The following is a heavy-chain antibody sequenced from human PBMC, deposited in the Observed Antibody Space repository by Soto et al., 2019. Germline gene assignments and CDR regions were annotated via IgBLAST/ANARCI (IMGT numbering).Heavy chain of an antibody. CDR1: GCSISSYY. V-gene: IGHV4-59*01. J-gene: IGHJ5*02. CDR2: IYYSGST. CDR3: ARESAGGTAMVTP. D-gene: IGHD5-18*01. Sequence: SETLSLTCTVSGCSISSYYWSWIRQPPGKGLEWIGYIYYSGSTNYNPSLKSRVTISVDTSKNQFSLKLSSVTAADTAVYYCARESAGGTAMVTPWGQGTLVTVPS.